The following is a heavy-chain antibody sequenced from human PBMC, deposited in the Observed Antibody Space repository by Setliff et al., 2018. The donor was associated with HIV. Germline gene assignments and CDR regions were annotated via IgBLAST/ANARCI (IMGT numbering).Heavy chain of an antibody. CDR2: INPSVGST. D-gene: IGHD3-10*01. V-gene: IGHV1-46*01. Sequence: RASVKVSCKASGYILTSHYMHWVRQAPGQGLEWMGIINPSVGSTSYAQKFQGRVTMTRDTSTSTVYTELSSLRSEDTAVYYCAREYDVLLWIGSQYGRGNLDSWGQGTRVTVSS. CDR1: GYILTSHY. J-gene: IGHJ4*02. CDR3: AREYDVLLWIGSQYGRGNLDS.